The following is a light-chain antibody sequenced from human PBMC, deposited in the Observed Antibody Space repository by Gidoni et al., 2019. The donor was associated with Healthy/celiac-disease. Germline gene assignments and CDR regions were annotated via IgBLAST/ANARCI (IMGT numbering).Light chain of an antibody. J-gene: IGKJ3*01. Sequence: EIVLTQSPGTLSLSPGERATLSCRASQSVRSSYLAWYQQKPGQAPRLLIYGASSRATGIPDRFSGSGSGTDFTLTISRLEPEDFAVYYCQQYGSSLIFTFXPXTKVDIK. CDR3: QQYGSSLIFT. CDR1: QSVRSSY. CDR2: GAS. V-gene: IGKV3-20*01.